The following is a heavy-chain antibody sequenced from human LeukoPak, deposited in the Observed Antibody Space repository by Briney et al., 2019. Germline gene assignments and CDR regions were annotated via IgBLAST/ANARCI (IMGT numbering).Heavy chain of an antibody. J-gene: IGHJ6*03. V-gene: IGHV3-23*01. CDR1: RFTFSAHH. CDR2: ITASGATT. Sequence: PGGSLRLSCATSRFTFSAHHMNWVRQAPGKGLEWVSGITASGATTYYADSVKGRFTISRDSSQSTLYLQMNSLRAEDTAVYYCARAEAAGDNRGGYYYFYMDVWGKGTTVTVSS. D-gene: IGHD6-25*01. CDR3: ARAEAAGDNRGGYYYFYMDV.